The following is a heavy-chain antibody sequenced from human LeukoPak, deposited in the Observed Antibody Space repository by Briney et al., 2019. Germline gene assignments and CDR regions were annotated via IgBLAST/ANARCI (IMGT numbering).Heavy chain of an antibody. D-gene: IGHD6-6*01. Sequence: GGSLRLSCAASGFTFDDYAMHWVRQAPGKGLEWVSGISWNSGSIGYADSVKGRFTISRDNAKNSLYLQMNSLRAEDMALYYCAKDVRGSSSGFDYWGQGTLVTVSS. V-gene: IGHV3-9*03. CDR3: AKDVRGSSSGFDY. CDR1: GFTFDDYA. J-gene: IGHJ4*02. CDR2: ISWNSGSI.